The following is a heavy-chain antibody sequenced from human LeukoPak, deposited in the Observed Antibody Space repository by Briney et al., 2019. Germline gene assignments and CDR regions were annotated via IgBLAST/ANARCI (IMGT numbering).Heavy chain of an antibody. V-gene: IGHV3-21*01. CDR1: GFIFSSHS. CDR2: ISSSSSYI. J-gene: IGHJ4*02. Sequence: GGSLRLSCAASGFIFSSHSMSWVRQAPGKGLEWVSSISSSSSYIYYADSVKGRFTISRDNAKNTLYLQMNSLRAEDTAVYYCARVLGSRGYTPAYWGQGTLVTVSS. CDR3: ARVLGSRGYTPAY. D-gene: IGHD2-15*01.